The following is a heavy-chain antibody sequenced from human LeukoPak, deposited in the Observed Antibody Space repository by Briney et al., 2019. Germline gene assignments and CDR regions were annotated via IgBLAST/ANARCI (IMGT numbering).Heavy chain of an antibody. J-gene: IGHJ5*02. CDR1: GGSISSSSYY. Sequence: SETLSLTCTVSGGSISSSSYYWGWIRQPPGKGLEWIGSIYYSGSTYYNPSLKSRVTISVDTSKNQFSLKLSSVTAADTAVYYCARLGGYSGYEAWGQGTLVTVSS. CDR2: IYYSGST. CDR3: ARLGGYSGYEA. D-gene: IGHD5-12*01. V-gene: IGHV4-39*01.